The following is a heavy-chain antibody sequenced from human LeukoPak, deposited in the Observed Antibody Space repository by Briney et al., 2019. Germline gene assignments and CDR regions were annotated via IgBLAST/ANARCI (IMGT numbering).Heavy chain of an antibody. D-gene: IGHD3-22*01. Sequence: PGGSLRLSCAASGFHLSSSWMSWVRQAPGKGLEWVANIMEDGSKENYVDSVKGRFTISRDNSKNTLYLQMNSLRAEDTAVYYCASGTYYYDSSGYYYVEGAFDIWGQGTMVTVSS. CDR2: IMEDGSKE. CDR3: ASGTYYYDSSGYYYVEGAFDI. V-gene: IGHV3-7*03. CDR1: GFHLSSSW. J-gene: IGHJ3*02.